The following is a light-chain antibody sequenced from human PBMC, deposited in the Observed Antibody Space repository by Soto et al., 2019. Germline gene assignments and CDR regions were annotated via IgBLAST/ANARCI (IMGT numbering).Light chain of an antibody. J-gene: IGKJ2*03. Sequence: EMVMTQSPGTLSVSPGERATLSCRASQSVYSNLAWYQQKPGQAPRLLIYGASTRATGIPARFSGSGSGTEFTLTISSLQSEDFAVYYCQEYKNWPYSFGQGTKVDI. CDR1: QSVYSN. V-gene: IGKV3-15*01. CDR2: GAS. CDR3: QEYKNWPYS.